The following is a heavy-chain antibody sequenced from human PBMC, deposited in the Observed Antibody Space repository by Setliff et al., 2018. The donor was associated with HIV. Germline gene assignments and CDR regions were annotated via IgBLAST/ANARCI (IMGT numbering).Heavy chain of an antibody. CDR2: INNGGRKT. CDR1: GFTFSTYW. CDR3: ARAQDNYYDSSGYSFDS. J-gene: IGHJ4*02. V-gene: IGHV3-74*03. Sequence: GGSLRLSCGVSGFTFSTYWMHWVRQAPGKGLVWVSHINNGGRKTTYADSVKGRFTVSRDNAKNTLYLQMNSLRAEDTAVYYCARAQDNYYDSSGYSFDSWGQGSLVTVSS. D-gene: IGHD3-22*01.